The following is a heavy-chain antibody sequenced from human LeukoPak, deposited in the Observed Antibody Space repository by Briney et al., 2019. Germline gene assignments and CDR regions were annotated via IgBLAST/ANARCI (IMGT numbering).Heavy chain of an antibody. V-gene: IGHV1-18*01. J-gene: IGHJ4*02. CDR2: ISAYNGNT. CDR1: GYTFTNYD. D-gene: IGHD4-17*01. CDR3: ARDDRDYGDFPIYY. Sequence: ASVKVSCKASGYTFTNYDINWVRQAPGQGLEWMRWISAYNGNTNYAQRLQGRVTMTTDTSTSTAYMELRSLRSDDTAVYYCARDDRDYGDFPIYYWGQGTLVTVSS.